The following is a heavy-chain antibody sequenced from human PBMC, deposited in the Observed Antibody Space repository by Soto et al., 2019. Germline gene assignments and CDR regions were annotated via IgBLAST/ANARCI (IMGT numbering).Heavy chain of an antibody. Sequence: SETLSLNCTVSGGSISSYYWSWIRQPPGKGLEWIGYIYYSGSTNYNPSLKSRVTISVDTSKNQFSLKLSSVTAADTAVYYCARDLMNYGMDVWGQGTTVTVSS. V-gene: IGHV4-59*01. CDR1: GGSISSYY. CDR3: ARDLMNYGMDV. CDR2: IYYSGST. J-gene: IGHJ6*02.